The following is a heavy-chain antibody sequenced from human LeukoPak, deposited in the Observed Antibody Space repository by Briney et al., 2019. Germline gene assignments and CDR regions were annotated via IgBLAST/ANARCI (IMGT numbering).Heavy chain of an antibody. CDR2: IKQDGSEK. CDR1: GFTFSSYW. J-gene: IGHJ4*02. CDR3: ARDQIPPYIAARHDY. V-gene: IGHV3-7*01. Sequence: PGGSLRLSCAASGFTFSSYWMSWVRQAPRKGLEWVANIKQDGSEKYYVDSVKGRFTISRDNAKNSLYLQMNSLRAEDTAVYYCARDQIPPYIAARHDYWGQGTLVTVSS. D-gene: IGHD6-6*01.